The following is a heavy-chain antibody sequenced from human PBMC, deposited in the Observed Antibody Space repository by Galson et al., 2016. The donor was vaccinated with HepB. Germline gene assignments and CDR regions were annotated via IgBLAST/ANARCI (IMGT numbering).Heavy chain of an antibody. CDR3: AKDRDKYDSSGYYRYFDY. D-gene: IGHD3-22*01. CDR2: ISGSGHST. V-gene: IGHV3-23*01. Sequence: SLRLSCAVSGFTFSSYAMSWVRQAPGKGLEWVSVISGSGHSTYYADSVKGRFTISRDNSKNTLYLQMNSLRADDTAVYYCAKDRDKYDSSGYYRYFDYWGQGTLVTVSS. CDR1: GFTFSSYA. J-gene: IGHJ4*02.